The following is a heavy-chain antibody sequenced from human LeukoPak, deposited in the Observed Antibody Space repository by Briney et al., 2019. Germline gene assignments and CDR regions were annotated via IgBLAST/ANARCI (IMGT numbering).Heavy chain of an antibody. CDR3: ARDSTFDY. CDR1: GYTFTVYY. CDR2: INPNSGGT. J-gene: IGHJ4*02. Sequence: ASVKLSFKASGYTFTVYYMHWVRQAPGQGLEWMGRINPNSGGTNYAQNFQGRVTMTRDTTISTAYMELSRLRSDDTAVYYCARDSTFDYWGQGTLVTVSS. V-gene: IGHV1-2*02.